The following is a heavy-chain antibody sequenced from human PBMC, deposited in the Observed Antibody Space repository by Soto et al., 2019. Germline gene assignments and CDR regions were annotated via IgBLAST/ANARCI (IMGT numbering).Heavy chain of an antibody. CDR2: IYSGGST. CDR3: AGRYCSSTSCSRDY. CDR1: GFTVSSNY. D-gene: IGHD2-2*01. V-gene: IGHV3-53*04. Sequence: GESLKISCVASGFTVSSNYMSWVRQAPGKGLEWVSVIYSGGSTYYADSVKGRFTISRHNSKNTLYLQMNSLRAEDTAVYYCAGRYCSSTSCSRDYWGQGTLVTVSS. J-gene: IGHJ4*02.